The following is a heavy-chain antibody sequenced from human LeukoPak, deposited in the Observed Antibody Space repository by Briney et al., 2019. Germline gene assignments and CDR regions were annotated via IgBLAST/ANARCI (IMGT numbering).Heavy chain of an antibody. J-gene: IGHJ6*03. CDR1: GFTFSIYG. CDR3: AKDTAVADYMDV. D-gene: IGHD6-19*01. Sequence: GGSLRLSCAASGFTFSIYGMGWVRQAPGKGLEWVSAISGSGGSTYYADSVKGRFTISRDNSKNTLYLQMNSLRAEDTAVYYCAKDTAVADYMDVWGKGTTVTVSS. CDR2: ISGSGGST. V-gene: IGHV3-23*01.